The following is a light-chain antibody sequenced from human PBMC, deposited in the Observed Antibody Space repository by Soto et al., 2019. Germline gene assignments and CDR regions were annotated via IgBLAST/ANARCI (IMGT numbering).Light chain of an antibody. CDR1: SSDVGGFNY. J-gene: IGLJ1*01. Sequence: QSVLTQPASVSGSPGQWITISCTGTSSDVGGFNYVSWYQQHPSKAPKLMIYDVTNRPSGVSYRFSGSKSSYTASLTISGLQAEDEADYYCNSYTSSSTYVFGTGTQLTVL. V-gene: IGLV2-14*03. CDR3: NSYTSSSTYV. CDR2: DVT.